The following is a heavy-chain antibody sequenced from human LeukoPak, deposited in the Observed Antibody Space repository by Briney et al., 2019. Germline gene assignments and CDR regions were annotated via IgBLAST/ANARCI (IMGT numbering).Heavy chain of an antibody. CDR3: ARAVYSSGWYEDY. D-gene: IGHD6-19*01. J-gene: IGHJ4*02. Sequence: SVKVSCKASGYTFTNYGITWVRQAPGQGLEWMGGIIPIFGTANYAQKFQGRVAITADESTSTAYMELSSLRSEDTAVYYCARAVYSSGWYEDYWGQGTLVTVSS. CDR1: GYTFTNYG. CDR2: IIPIFGTA. V-gene: IGHV1-69*13.